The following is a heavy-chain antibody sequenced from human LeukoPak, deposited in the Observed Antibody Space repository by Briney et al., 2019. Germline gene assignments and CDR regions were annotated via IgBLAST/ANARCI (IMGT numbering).Heavy chain of an antibody. V-gene: IGHV1-24*01. CDR3: ATGGANYDFWSGYNY. Sequence: ASVKVSCKVSGYTLTELSMHWVRQAPGKGLEWMGGFDPEDGETIYAQKFQGRVTMTEDTSTDTAYMELSSLRSEDTAVYYCATGGANYDFWSGYNYWGQGTLVTVSS. J-gene: IGHJ4*02. D-gene: IGHD3-3*01. CDR2: FDPEDGET. CDR1: GYTLTELS.